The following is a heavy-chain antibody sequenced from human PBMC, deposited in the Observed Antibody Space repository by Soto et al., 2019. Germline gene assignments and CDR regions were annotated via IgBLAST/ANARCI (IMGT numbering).Heavy chain of an antibody. V-gene: IGHV3-30*18. D-gene: IGHD6-13*01. CDR3: AKDREDIAASPNWFDP. CDR2: ISYDGSNK. CDR1: GFTFSSYG. J-gene: IGHJ5*02. Sequence: GGSLRLSCAASGFTFSSYGMHWVRQAPGKGLEWVAVISYDGSNKYYAGSVKGRFTISRDNSKNTLYLQMNSLRAEDTAVYYCAKDREDIAASPNWFDPWGQGTLVTVSS.